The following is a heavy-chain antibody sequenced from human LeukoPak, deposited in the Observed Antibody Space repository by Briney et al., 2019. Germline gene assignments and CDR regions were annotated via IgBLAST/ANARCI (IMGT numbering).Heavy chain of an antibody. J-gene: IGHJ6*02. Sequence: SETLSLTCAVYGGSFSGYYWAWIRQPPGKGLEWIGSINYSGSTNYNPSNPSLKSRVAISVDTSRRQFSLRPRLTSVTAADTATYYCARHIAAYFSDGRTDFDYGMDVWGRGTTVAVYS. D-gene: IGHD2-8*01. V-gene: IGHV4-34*01. CDR2: INYSGST. CDR1: GGSFSGYY. CDR3: ARHIAAYFSDGRTDFDYGMDV.